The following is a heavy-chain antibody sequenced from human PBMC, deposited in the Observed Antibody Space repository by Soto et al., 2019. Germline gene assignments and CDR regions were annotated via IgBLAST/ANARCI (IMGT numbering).Heavy chain of an antibody. V-gene: IGHV3-23*01. CDR3: AKDTSYYDSSGSQDY. Sequence: GGSLRLSCAASGFPFSSYAMSWVRQAPGKGLEWVSAISGSGGSTYYADSVKGRFTISRDNSKNTLYLQMNSLRAEDTAVYYCAKDTSYYDSSGSQDYWGQGTLVTVSS. CDR1: GFPFSSYA. D-gene: IGHD3-22*01. CDR2: ISGSGGST. J-gene: IGHJ4*02.